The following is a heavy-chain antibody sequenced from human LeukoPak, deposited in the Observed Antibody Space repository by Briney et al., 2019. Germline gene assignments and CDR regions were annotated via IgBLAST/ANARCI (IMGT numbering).Heavy chain of an antibody. V-gene: IGHV3-23*01. D-gene: IGHD3-22*01. J-gene: IGHJ4*02. Sequence: GGSLRLSCAASGFTFSSYAMTWVRQAPGKGLQWVSAVSGSGAHTYYADSVKGRFTISRDNSKNTLYLQMNSLRAEDTAVYYCXKSTLIVVITLFDYWGQGTLVTVSS. CDR3: XKSTLIVVITLFDY. CDR2: VSGSGAHT. CDR1: GFTFSSYA.